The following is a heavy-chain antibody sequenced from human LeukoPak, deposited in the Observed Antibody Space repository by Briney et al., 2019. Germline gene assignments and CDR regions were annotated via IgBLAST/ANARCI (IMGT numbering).Heavy chain of an antibody. V-gene: IGHV3-64D*09. D-gene: IGHD2-15*01. J-gene: IGHJ6*02. CDR3: VRGYSFGPYGMDV. CDR2: ISDSGRST. Sequence: GGSLRPSCSASGFPFSSYAMHWVRQAPGKGLEYVSAISDSGRSTYYADSVKGRFTISRDNSKNTLYLQMSSLRAEDTAVYFCVRGYSFGPYGMDVWGQGTTVTVSS. CDR1: GFPFSSYA.